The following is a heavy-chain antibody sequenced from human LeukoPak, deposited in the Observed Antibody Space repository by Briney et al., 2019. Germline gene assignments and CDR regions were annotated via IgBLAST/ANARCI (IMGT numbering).Heavy chain of an antibody. CDR3: ASRGTNDFDC. Sequence: GGSLRLSCAASGFTVSSNYMSWVRQAPGKGLEWVSVIYSGGSTYYADSVKDRFTISRDNSKNTLYLQMNSLRAEDTALYCCASRGTNDFDCWGQGTLSPSPQ. J-gene: IGHJ4*02. CDR2: IYSGGST. CDR1: GFTVSSNY. V-gene: IGHV3-66*01. D-gene: IGHD3-16*01.